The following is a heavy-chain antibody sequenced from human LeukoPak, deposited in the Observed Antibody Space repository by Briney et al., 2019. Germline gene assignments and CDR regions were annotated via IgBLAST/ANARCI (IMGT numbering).Heavy chain of an antibody. CDR3: ARVYSSSWLPDY. CDR2: MNPNSGNT. Sequence: ASVKVSCKASGYTFTSYDINWVRQATGQGLEWMGWMNPNSGNTGYAQKFQGRVTMTRNTSISTAYMELSSLRSEDTAVYYCARVYSSSWLPDYWGQGTLVTVSS. CDR1: GYTFTSYD. J-gene: IGHJ4*02. V-gene: IGHV1-8*01. D-gene: IGHD6-13*01.